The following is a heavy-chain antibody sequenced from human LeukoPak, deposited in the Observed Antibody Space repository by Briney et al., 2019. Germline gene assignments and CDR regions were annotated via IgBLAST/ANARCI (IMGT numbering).Heavy chain of an antibody. CDR2: IYYSGST. CDR3: ARVTRRDGSLYFDY. Sequence: SQTLSLTCTVSGGSISSGDYYWSWIRQPPGKGLEWIGYIYYSGSTYYNPSLKSRVTISVDTSKNQSSLKLSSVTAADTAVYYRARVTRRDGSLYFDYWGQGTLVTVSS. D-gene: IGHD5-24*01. V-gene: IGHV4-30-4*08. J-gene: IGHJ4*02. CDR1: GGSISSGDYY.